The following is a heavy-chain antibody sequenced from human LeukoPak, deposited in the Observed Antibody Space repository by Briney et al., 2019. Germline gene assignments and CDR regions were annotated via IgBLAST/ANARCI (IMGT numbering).Heavy chain of an antibody. CDR3: ARANNSSWHN. CDR1: GGSFSGYY. J-gene: IGHJ4*02. D-gene: IGHD6-13*01. Sequence: SETLSLTCAVYGGSFSGYYWSWIRQPPGKGLEWIGEINHSGSTNYNPSLKSRVTISVDTSKNQFSLKLSSVTAADTAVYYCARANNSSWHNWGQGTLVTVAS. V-gene: IGHV4-34*01. CDR2: INHSGST.